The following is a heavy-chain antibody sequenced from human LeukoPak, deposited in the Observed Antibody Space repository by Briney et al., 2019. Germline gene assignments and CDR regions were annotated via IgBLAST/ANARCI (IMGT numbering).Heavy chain of an antibody. CDR3: AKWALGIGYSYNYNWFDS. V-gene: IGHV1-46*01. CDR1: GYTFSSYY. Sequence: GASVKVSCKASGYTFSSYYVHWVRQAPGQGLQWMGIINPRGGETTYAPNFQGRVTMTRDTSTSTLYMGLSSLRSEDTAVYYCAKWALGIGYSYNYNWFDSWGQGTLVTVSS. J-gene: IGHJ5*01. D-gene: IGHD5-18*01. CDR2: INPRGGET.